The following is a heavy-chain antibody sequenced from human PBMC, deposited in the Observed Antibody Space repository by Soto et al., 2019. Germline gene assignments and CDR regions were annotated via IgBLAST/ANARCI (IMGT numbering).Heavy chain of an antibody. J-gene: IGHJ6*02. CDR2: ISYDGSNK. CDR3: AKSTVVRRYYYYGMDV. Sequence: QVQLVESGGGVVQPGRSLRLSCAASGFTFSSYGMHWARQAPGKGLEWVAVISYDGSNKYYADSVKGRFTISRDNSKNTLYLQMNSLRAEDTAVYYCAKSTVVRRYYYYGMDVWGQGTTVTVSS. CDR1: GFTFSSYG. D-gene: IGHD4-17*01. V-gene: IGHV3-30*18.